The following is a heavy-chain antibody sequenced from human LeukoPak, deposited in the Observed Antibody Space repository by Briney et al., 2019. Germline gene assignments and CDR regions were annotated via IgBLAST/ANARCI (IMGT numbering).Heavy chain of an antibody. D-gene: IGHD2-8*01. Sequence: QPGGSLRLSCAASGFTFSTYAMSWVRQAPGKGLEWVSGMSTTGGGKYYADSVKGRFTISRDNSKNTLRLQMDSLRAEDTAVYYCADAKYGYWGQGTLVTVSS. V-gene: IGHV3-23*01. CDR3: ADAKYGY. CDR1: GFTFSTYA. J-gene: IGHJ4*02. CDR2: MSTTGGGK.